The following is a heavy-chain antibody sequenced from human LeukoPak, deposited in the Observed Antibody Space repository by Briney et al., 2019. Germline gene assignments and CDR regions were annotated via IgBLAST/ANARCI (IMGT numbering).Heavy chain of an antibody. D-gene: IGHD2-15*01. CDR3: VRTRWSRTYFDY. V-gene: IGHV4-39*01. CDR1: GGSISSSSSY. CDR2: IYYSGSI. J-gene: IGHJ4*02. Sequence: PSETLSLTCSVSGGSISSSSSYWGWIRQPPGKGLEWIGSIYYSGSIYYNPSLKSRVTISVDTSKNQFSLKLSSVTAADTAVYYCVRTRWSRTYFDYWGQGTLVTVSS.